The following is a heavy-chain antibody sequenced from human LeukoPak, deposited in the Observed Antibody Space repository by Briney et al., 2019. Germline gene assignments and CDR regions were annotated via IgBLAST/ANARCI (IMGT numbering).Heavy chain of an antibody. CDR1: GFTFSSYA. J-gene: IGHJ4*02. Sequence: PGGSLRLSCAASGFTFSSYAMHWVRQAPGKGLEWVAVISYDGSNKYYADSVKGRFTISRDNSKNTLYLQMNSLRAEDTAVYYCARGVTIFGVELDYWGQGTLVTVSS. D-gene: IGHD3-3*01. CDR2: ISYDGSNK. CDR3: ARGVTIFGVELDY. V-gene: IGHV3-30*04.